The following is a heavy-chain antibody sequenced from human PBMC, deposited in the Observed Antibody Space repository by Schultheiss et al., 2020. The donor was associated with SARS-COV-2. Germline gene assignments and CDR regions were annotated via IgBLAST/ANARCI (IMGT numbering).Heavy chain of an antibody. CDR2: VSGSGDST. D-gene: IGHD1-1*01. J-gene: IGHJ4*02. CDR3: RKDWKASPN. V-gene: IGHV3-23*01. CDR1: GFIFSDYA. Sequence: GVSLKISCTASGFIFSDYAMSWVRQTPGKGLEWVSSVSGSGDSTYYADSVKGRFTISRDNSKNTMYLQMNSLRADDTAVYYCRKDWKASPNWGQGTLVTVSS.